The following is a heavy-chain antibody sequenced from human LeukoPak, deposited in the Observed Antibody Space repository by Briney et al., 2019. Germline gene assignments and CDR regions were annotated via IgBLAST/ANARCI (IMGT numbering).Heavy chain of an antibody. CDR1: GFTFSSYS. J-gene: IGHJ4*02. CDR3: ARERYYYGSGSYLDY. D-gene: IGHD3-10*01. CDR2: ISSSSSTI. Sequence: PGGSLRLSCAASGFTFSSYSMNWVRQAPGKGLEWVSYISSSSSTIYYADSVKGRFTISRDNAKNSLYLQMNSLRAEDTAVYYCARERYYYGSGSYLDYWGQGTLVTVPS. V-gene: IGHV3-48*01.